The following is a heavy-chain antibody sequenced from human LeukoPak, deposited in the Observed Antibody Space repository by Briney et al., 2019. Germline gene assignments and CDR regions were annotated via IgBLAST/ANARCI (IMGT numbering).Heavy chain of an antibody. CDR1: GFTFSSYA. CDR2: ISGNGGST. CDR3: AKDPSDLYDSERSQCDY. Sequence: GGSLRLSCAASGFTFSSYARRWVRQAPGKGLEWVSAISGNGGSTYYADSVKGRFTISRDNSKNTLFLQMNSLRAEDTAVYYCAKDPSDLYDSERSQCDYWYQGPLVTVSS. V-gene: IGHV3-23*01. J-gene: IGHJ4*02. D-gene: IGHD2-8*01.